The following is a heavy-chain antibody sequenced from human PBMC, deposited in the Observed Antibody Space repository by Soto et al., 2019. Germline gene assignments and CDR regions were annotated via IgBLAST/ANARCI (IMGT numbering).Heavy chain of an antibody. CDR2: ISYDGSNK. J-gene: IGHJ6*02. CDR3: ARFYYGMDV. V-gene: IGHV3-30-3*01. CDR1: GFTFSSYA. Sequence: GGSLRLSCAASGFTFSSYAMHWVRQAPGKGLEWVAVISYDGSNKYYADSVKGRFTISRDNSKNTLYLQMNSLRAEDTAVYYCARFYYGMDVWGQGTTVTVSS.